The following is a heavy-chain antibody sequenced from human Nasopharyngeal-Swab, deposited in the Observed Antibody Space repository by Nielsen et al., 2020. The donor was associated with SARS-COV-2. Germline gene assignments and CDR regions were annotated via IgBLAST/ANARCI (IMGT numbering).Heavy chain of an antibody. CDR1: GGSISSYY. Sequence: SETLSLTCTVSGGSISSYYWSWIRQPPGKGLEWIGYIYYSGSTNYNPSLKSRVTISVDTSKNQFSLKLSSVTAADTAVYYCARDLGGNSNYCYYGMDVWGQGTTVTVSS. CDR2: IYYSGST. V-gene: IGHV4-59*01. CDR3: ARDLGGNSNYCYYGMDV. D-gene: IGHD4-23*01. J-gene: IGHJ6*02.